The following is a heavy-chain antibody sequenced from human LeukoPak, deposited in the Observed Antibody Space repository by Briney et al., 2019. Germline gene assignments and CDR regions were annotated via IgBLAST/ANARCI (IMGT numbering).Heavy chain of an antibody. Sequence: SGGSLRLSCAASGFTFSSYTINWVRQAPGKGLEWVSSITSSSSYINYADSAKGRFTISRDNAKNSLYLQMNSLRAEDTAVYYCARVLLGATTINYYYYYMDVWGKGTTVTVSS. D-gene: IGHD1-26*01. CDR3: ARVLLGATTINYYYYYMDV. V-gene: IGHV3-21*01. CDR2: ITSSSSYI. J-gene: IGHJ6*03. CDR1: GFTFSSYT.